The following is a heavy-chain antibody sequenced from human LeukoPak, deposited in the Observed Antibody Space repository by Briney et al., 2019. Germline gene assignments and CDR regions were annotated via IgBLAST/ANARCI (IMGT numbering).Heavy chain of an antibody. CDR1: GFTFSSYG. Sequence: PGGSLRLSCAASGFTFSSYGMHWVRQAPGKGLEWVAVISYDGSNKYYADSVKGRFTISRDNSKNTLYLQMNSLRAEDTAVYYCAKPMVRGVIDPTLDYWGQGTLVTVSS. D-gene: IGHD3-10*01. CDR2: ISYDGSNK. V-gene: IGHV3-30*18. CDR3: AKPMVRGVIDPTLDY. J-gene: IGHJ4*02.